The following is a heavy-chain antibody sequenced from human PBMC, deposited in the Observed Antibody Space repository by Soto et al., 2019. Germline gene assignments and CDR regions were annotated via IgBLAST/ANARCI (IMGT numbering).Heavy chain of an antibody. V-gene: IGHV4-34*01. J-gene: IGHJ4*02. CDR3: ARAAPRYCSGGSSYSARDY. CDR1: GGSFSGYY. D-gene: IGHD2-15*01. Sequence: PSETLSLTCAVYGGSFSGYYWSWIRQPPGKGLEWIGEINHSGSTNYNPSLKSRVTISVDTSKNQFSLKLSSVTAADTAVYYCARAAPRYCSGGSSYSARDYWGQGTLVTLSS. CDR2: INHSGST.